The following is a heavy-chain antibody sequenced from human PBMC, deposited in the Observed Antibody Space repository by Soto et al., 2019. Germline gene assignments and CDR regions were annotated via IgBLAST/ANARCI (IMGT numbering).Heavy chain of an antibody. CDR1: GDSISSSSYY. D-gene: IGHD3-3*02. Sequence: ASETLSLTCAVSGDSISSSSYYWAWIRHPPGKGLEWIGSIHYRANSYYSPSLKSRITISVDTSKNQISLRLSSVTAADTAVYYCARPLQLAVSGFDPWGQGTLVTVSS. CDR3: ARPLQLAVSGFDP. CDR2: IHYRANS. J-gene: IGHJ5*02. V-gene: IGHV4-39*01.